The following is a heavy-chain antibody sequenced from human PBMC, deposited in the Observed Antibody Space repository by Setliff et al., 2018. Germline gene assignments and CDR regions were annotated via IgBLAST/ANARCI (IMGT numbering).Heavy chain of an antibody. J-gene: IGHJ4*02. CDR2: ISAYNGNT. Sequence: ASVKVSCKASGYTFTSYGISWVRQAPGQGLEWMGWISAYNGNTNYAQKLQGRVTMTTDTSTSTAYMELRSLRSDDTAIYYCARGGGAGGAAGTGGDDWGQGTLVTVSS. CDR3: ARGGGAGGAAGTGGDD. V-gene: IGHV1-18*01. CDR1: GYTFTSYG. D-gene: IGHD6-13*01.